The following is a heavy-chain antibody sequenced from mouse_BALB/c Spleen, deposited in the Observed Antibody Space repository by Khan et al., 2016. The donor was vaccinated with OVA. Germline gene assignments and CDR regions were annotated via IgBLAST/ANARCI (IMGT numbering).Heavy chain of an antibody. D-gene: IGHD2-13*01. CDR3: TREGDDGSSFAY. CDR1: GYTFTNYW. Sequence: QVRLQQSGPELVRPGASVKLSCKASGYTFTNYWINWVKQRPGQGLEWIGNIYTSDSYTNYNQKFKDKVTFTVDKSSSTAFMQLNHPTSEDSAVDYCTREGDDGSSFAYWGQGTLVTVSA. V-gene: IGHV1-69*02. J-gene: IGHJ3*01. CDR2: IYTSDSYT.